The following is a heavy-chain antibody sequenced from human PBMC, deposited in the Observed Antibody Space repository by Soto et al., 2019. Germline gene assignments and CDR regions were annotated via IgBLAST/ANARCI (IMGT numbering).Heavy chain of an antibody. D-gene: IGHD3-22*01. J-gene: IGHJ6*02. CDR1: GFSFSTYA. Sequence: EVKLLESGGGLAQPGGSLRLSCAVSGFSFSTYAMSWVRQAPGKGLDWVSGIGGSGSATYYADSVKGRFTISRDNSKNTLYLQMNRLRVDDTAVYSCARNSRGMDVWGPGTTVSVSS. CDR3: ARNSRGMDV. V-gene: IGHV3-23*01. CDR2: IGGSGSAT.